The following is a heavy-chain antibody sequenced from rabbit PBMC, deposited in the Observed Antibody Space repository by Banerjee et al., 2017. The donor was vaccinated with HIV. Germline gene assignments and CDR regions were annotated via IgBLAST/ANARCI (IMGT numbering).Heavy chain of an antibody. D-gene: IGHD2-1*01. V-gene: IGHV1S45*01. Sequence: QEQLVESGGGLVQPGGSLTLTCTASGFSFSNNYYMWWVRQAPGKGLEWIACIYVGSSGSVGNTYYASWAKGRFTISQTSSTTVTLQMTSLAAADTATYFCARSCVHNDYPSRLDLWGPGPLVTVS. CDR3: ARSCVHNDYPSRLDL. J-gene: IGHJ3*01. CDR2: IYVGSSGSVGNT. CDR1: GFSFSNNYY.